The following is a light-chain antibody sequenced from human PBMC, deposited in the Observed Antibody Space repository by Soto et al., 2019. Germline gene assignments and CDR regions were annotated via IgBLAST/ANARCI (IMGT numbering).Light chain of an antibody. J-gene: IGKJ1*01. CDR3: QQYYSTPPT. V-gene: IGKV4-1*01. CDR2: WAS. CDR1: QSILLSSNNKNY. Sequence: DIVMTQSPDSLAVSLGERATINCRSSQSILLSSNNKNYLAWYQQKPGKPPKLLIYWASTRESGVPDRFSGSGSGTDFTLTISSLQAEDVAVYYCQQYYSTPPTFGQGTKVEIK.